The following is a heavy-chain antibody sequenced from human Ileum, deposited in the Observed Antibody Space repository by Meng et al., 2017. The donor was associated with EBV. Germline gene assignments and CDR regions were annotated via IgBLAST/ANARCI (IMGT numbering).Heavy chain of an antibody. CDR1: GASVTSSGYY. CDR2: VNYNGDS. J-gene: IGHJ4*02. CDR3: ARDLRVGGAFDY. Sequence: VQLQQSGPVLVRPSETLSITCTVSGASVTSSGYYWSWLRQSPGKGLEWLGYVNYNGDSTYNPSLKSRVTIFIDTSKKQFYLNLTSATAADTAIYYCARDLRVGGAFDYWGQGTLVTVSS. D-gene: IGHD1-26*01. V-gene: IGHV4-61*08.